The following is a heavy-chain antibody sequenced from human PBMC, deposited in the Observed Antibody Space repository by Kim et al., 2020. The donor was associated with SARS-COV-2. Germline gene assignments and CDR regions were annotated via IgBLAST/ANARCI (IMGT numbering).Heavy chain of an antibody. V-gene: IGHV4-59*13. Sequence: SETLSLTCTVSGGSISSYYWSWIRQPPGKGLEWIGYIYYSGSTNYNPSLKSRVTISVDTSKNQFSLKLSSVTAADTAVYYCAREGGVRSSGYYTSWGQGTLVTVSS. D-gene: IGHD3-22*01. J-gene: IGHJ4*02. CDR2: IYYSGST. CDR3: AREGGVRSSGYYTS. CDR1: GGSISSYY.